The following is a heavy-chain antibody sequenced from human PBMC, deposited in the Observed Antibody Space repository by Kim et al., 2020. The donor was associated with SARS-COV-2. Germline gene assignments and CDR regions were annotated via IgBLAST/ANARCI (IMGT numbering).Heavy chain of an antibody. V-gene: IGHV4-39*07. J-gene: IGHJ5*02. CDR1: GGSISSSSYY. Sequence: SETLSLTCTVSGGSISSSSYYWGWIRQPPGKGLEWIGSIYYSGSTYYNPSLKSRVTISVDTSKNQFSLKLSSVTAADTAVYYCARDKYYYGSGSYGAFDPWGQGTLVTVSS. CDR3: ARDKYYYGSGSYGAFDP. CDR2: IYYSGST. D-gene: IGHD3-10*01.